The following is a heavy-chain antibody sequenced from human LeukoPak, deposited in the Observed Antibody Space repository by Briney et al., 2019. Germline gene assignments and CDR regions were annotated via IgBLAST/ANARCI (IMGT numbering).Heavy chain of an antibody. CDR3: GKVGGNTNS. Sequence: SETLSLTCTVSGASITSDIFYWNWIRQSPGKGLEWIGAIHNSRGTSYNPSLESRLTISVDPSENKFFLKMTSVTDADTATYYCGKVGGNTNSWGQGTLVTVTS. CDR1: GASITSDIFY. CDR2: IHNSRGT. V-gene: IGHV4-30-4*01. J-gene: IGHJ4*02. D-gene: IGHD4-23*01.